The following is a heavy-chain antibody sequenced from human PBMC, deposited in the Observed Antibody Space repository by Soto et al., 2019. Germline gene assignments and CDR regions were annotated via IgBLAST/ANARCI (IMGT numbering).Heavy chain of an antibody. V-gene: IGHV3-23*01. CDR2: ISGSGGST. D-gene: IGHD3-10*01. Sequence: EVQLLESGGGLVQPGGSLRLSCAASGFTFSSYAMSWVRQAPGKGLEWVSAISGSGGSTYYADSVKGRFTISRDNSKNTLYLQMNSLRAEDTAVYYCAKDLLLWFGELSNPLDYWGQGTLVTVSS. CDR3: AKDLLLWFGELSNPLDY. J-gene: IGHJ4*02. CDR1: GFTFSSYA.